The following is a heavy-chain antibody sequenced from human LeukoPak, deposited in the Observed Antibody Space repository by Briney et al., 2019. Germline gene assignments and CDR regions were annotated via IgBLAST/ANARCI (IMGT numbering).Heavy chain of an antibody. D-gene: IGHD3-22*01. CDR3: ASDSSYHSSGLDY. CDR1: GGSISSYY. Sequence: SETLSLTYTVSGGSISSYYWSWIRQPPGKGLEWIGYIYYSGSTNYNPSLKSRVTISVDTSKNQFSLKLSSVTAADTAVYYCASDSSYHSSGLDYWGQGTLVTVSS. CDR2: IYYSGST. V-gene: IGHV4-59*01. J-gene: IGHJ4*02.